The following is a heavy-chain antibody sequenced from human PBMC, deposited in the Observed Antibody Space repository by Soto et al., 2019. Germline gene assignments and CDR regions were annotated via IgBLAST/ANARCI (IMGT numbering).Heavy chain of an antibody. D-gene: IGHD3-22*01. CDR3: ARHRQYYDTSGYQRRYFDY. CDR1: GGSISSTPYY. V-gene: IGHV4-39*01. CDR2: IYYSGTT. Sequence: SETLSLTCSVSGGSISSTPYYWGWIRQPPGKGLEWLGTIYYSGTTSYNPSLKSRVIISVDTSNNQFFLKLRSVTAADTAVYYCARHRQYYDTSGYQRRYFDYWDQGTQVTV. J-gene: IGHJ4*02.